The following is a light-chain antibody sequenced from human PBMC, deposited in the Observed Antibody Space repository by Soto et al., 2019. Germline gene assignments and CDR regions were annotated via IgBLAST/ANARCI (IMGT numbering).Light chain of an antibody. V-gene: IGLV2-23*01. CDR3: CSYAGSSNAI. Sequence: QSALTQPASVSWSPGHSITISCTGTSSDVGSDNLVSWYQQHPGKAPKLMIYEGSKRPSGVSNRFSGSKSGNTASQTISGLQAEDEADYYCCSYAGSSNAIFGGGTKVTVL. J-gene: IGLJ2*01. CDR1: SSDVGSDNL. CDR2: EGS.